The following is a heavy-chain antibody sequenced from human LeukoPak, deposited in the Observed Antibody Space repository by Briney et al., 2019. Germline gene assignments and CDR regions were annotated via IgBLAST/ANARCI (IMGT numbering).Heavy chain of an antibody. J-gene: IGHJ6*03. D-gene: IGHD1-26*01. CDR2: IRYDGSDK. CDR1: GFIFTDYV. CDR3: AKGTGATYYYYSYMDV. V-gene: IGHV3-30*02. Sequence: GGSLRLSCAASGFIFTDYVVHWVRQAPGKGVEWVPFIRYDGSDKYYADSVKGRFTISRDNSKNTLYLQMNSLRAEDTAVYYCAKGTGATYYYYSYMDVWGKGTTVSLSS.